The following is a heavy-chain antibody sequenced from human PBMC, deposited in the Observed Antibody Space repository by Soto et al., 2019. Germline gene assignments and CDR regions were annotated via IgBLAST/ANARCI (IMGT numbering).Heavy chain of an antibody. J-gene: IGHJ4*02. CDR3: AHRRDGDRPFDY. D-gene: IGHD4-17*01. Sequence: QITLKESGPTLVKPTQTLTQTCTYSGVSLTTRGVGVGWIRQHPGKALECLALIYWDDDKRYSPSLRSRLTITKDTSKNQVVLTMTNMDPVDTATYYCAHRRDGDRPFDYWGQGTLVTVSS. CDR1: GVSLTTRGVG. V-gene: IGHV2-5*02. CDR2: IYWDDDK.